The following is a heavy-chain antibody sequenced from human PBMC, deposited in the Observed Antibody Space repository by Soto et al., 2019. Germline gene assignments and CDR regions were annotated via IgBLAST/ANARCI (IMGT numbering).Heavy chain of an antibody. CDR3: ARVGGFGATTIDY. Sequence: QVQLQESGPGLVKPSQTLSLTCTVSGGSISSGYYYWSWIRQPPGKGLEWIGYIYYSGSTYYNPSLKSRVTISVDTAKNQFSLKLSSVTAADTAVYYCARVGGFGATTIDYWGQGTLVTVSS. D-gene: IGHD3-10*01. J-gene: IGHJ4*02. CDR1: GGSISSGYYY. V-gene: IGHV4-30-4*01. CDR2: IYYSGST.